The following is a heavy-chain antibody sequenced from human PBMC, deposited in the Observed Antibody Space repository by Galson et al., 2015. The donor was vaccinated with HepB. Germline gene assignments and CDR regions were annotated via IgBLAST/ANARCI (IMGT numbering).Heavy chain of an antibody. CDR3: ARAAADDAEYFQH. Sequence: SLRLSCAASGFTFSSYAMHWVRQAPGKGLEWVAVISYDGSNKYYADSVKGRFTISRDNSKNTLYLQMNSLRAEDTAVYYCARAAADDAEYFQHWGQGTLVTVSS. J-gene: IGHJ1*01. D-gene: IGHD6-13*01. CDR2: ISYDGSNK. CDR1: GFTFSSYA. V-gene: IGHV3-30*04.